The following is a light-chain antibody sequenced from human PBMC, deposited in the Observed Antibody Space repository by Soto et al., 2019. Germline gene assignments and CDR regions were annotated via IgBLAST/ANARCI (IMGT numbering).Light chain of an antibody. CDR3: QQHGDSPIN. V-gene: IGKV3-20*01. CDR2: GAS. CDR1: QSVSRY. Sequence: EIVTTQAPATLSDSPREIPTLSCRASQSVSRYLAWYQQRPGQPPRLLIYGASSRATGIPDRFSGSGSGTDFSLTISRLEPEDFAVYYCQQHGDSPINCGKGTRREIK. J-gene: IGKJ5*01.